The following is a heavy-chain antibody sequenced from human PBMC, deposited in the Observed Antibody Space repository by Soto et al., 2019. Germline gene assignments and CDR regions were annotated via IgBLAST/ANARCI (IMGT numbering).Heavy chain of an antibody. J-gene: IGHJ4*02. D-gene: IGHD4-17*01. V-gene: IGHV3-15*01. CDR3: TTDYTTVTNARY. Sequence: GGSLRLSCAASGFTFSNAWMSWVRQAPGKGLEWVGRIKSKTDGGTTDYAAPVKGRFTISRDNSKNTLYLQMNSLKTEDTAVYYCTTDYTTVTNARYWGQGTMVTVSS. CDR2: IKSKTDGGTT. CDR1: GFTFSNAW.